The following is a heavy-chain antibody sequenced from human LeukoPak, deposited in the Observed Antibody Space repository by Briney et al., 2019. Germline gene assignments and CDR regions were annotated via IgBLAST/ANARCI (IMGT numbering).Heavy chain of an antibody. D-gene: IGHD6-13*01. V-gene: IGHV3-21*01. Sequence: GGSLRLSCAASGFTFSSYIMNWVRQAPGKGLEWVSSISSSSSYIYYADSVKGRFTISRDNAKNSLYLQMNSLRAEDTAVYYCARDKIAAAGTDYYYGMDVWGQGTTVTVSS. J-gene: IGHJ6*02. CDR2: ISSSSSYI. CDR1: GFTFSSYI. CDR3: ARDKIAAAGTDYYYGMDV.